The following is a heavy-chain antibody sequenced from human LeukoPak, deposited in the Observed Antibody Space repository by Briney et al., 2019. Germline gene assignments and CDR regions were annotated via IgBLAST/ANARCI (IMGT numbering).Heavy chain of an antibody. CDR1: GGSISGYY. CDR3: ARGPVTARSNAFDI. D-gene: IGHD6-6*01. V-gene: IGHV4-4*07. J-gene: IGHJ3*02. CDR2: IFNSKNT. Sequence: PSETLSLTCSVSGGSISGYYWSWIRQPAGKELEWIGRIFNSKNTNYNPSLKSRITMSVDTSKNQFSLKLSSVTAADTAVYYCARGPVTARSNAFDIWGQGTMVTVSS.